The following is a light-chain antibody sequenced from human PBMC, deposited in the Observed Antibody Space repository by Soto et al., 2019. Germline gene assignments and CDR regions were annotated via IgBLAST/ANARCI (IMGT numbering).Light chain of an antibody. Sequence: QSVLTQPASVSGSPGQSITISCTGTTSDVGGYNYVSWYQQHPGKAPKLMIYEVSNRPSGVSNRFSGSKSGNTASLTISGLQTPDEADYYCSSYTSGSTLVFGTGTKVTVL. CDR1: TSDVGGYNY. V-gene: IGLV2-14*01. CDR2: EVS. J-gene: IGLJ1*01. CDR3: SSYTSGSTLV.